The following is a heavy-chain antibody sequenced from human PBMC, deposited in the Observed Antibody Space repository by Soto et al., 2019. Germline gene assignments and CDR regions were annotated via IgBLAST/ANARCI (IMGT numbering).Heavy chain of an antibody. V-gene: IGHV4-31*02. D-gene: IGHD3-10*01. CDR1: GGSISSGVYY. J-gene: IGHJ6*02. CDR2: IYYSANT. Sequence: QVQLQESGPGLVKPSQTLSLTCSVSGGSISSGVYYWSCIRQPPGKGLEWIGYIYYSANTHYNPSLKGRVSISADTSKNQFSLNLSSVTAADTAVYYCARSGGNSYYYGMDVWGQGTTVTVSS. CDR3: ARSGGNSYYYGMDV.